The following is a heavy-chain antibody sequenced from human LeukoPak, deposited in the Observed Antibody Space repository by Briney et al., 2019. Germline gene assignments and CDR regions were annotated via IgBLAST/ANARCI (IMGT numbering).Heavy chain of an antibody. Sequence: RASVKVSCKASGYTFTSCGISWVRQAPGQGLEWMGWISAYNGNTNYAQKLQGRVTMTTDTSTSTAYMELRSLRSDDTAVYYCARGWPYYYDSSGYDAFDIWGQGTMVTVSS. CDR1: GYTFTSCG. CDR3: ARGWPYYYDSSGYDAFDI. V-gene: IGHV1-18*01. CDR2: ISAYNGNT. D-gene: IGHD3-22*01. J-gene: IGHJ3*02.